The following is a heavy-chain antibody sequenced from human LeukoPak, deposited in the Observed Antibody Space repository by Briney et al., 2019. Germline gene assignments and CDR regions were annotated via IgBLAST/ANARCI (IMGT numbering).Heavy chain of an antibody. CDR2: ITGSGNDA. CDR1: GFTFRNYA. D-gene: IGHD2-15*01. CDR3: AKGATGLRIVGDD. Sequence: GGSLRLSCAASGFTFRNYAMTWVRQAPGKGLEWVSTITGSGNDAYYADSVKGRFTISRDNSKNMLYLQMNSLRAEDTAVYYCAKGATGLRIVGDDWGQGTLVTVSS. V-gene: IGHV3-23*01. J-gene: IGHJ4*02.